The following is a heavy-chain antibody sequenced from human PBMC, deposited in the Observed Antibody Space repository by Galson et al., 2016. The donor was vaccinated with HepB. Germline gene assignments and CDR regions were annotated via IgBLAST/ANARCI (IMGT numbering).Heavy chain of an antibody. D-gene: IGHD3-3*01. CDR1: GSSISSSHW. Sequence: ETLSLTCAVSGSSISSSHWWSWVRQPPGKGLEWIGEIFHSGTTNDNPSLKSRVTMSVDKSKNQLSLNLTSVTAADTAVYYCARVRFLEWLTGSGMDVWGQGTTVTVSS. CDR3: ARVRFLEWLTGSGMDV. V-gene: IGHV4-4*02. CDR2: IFHSGTT. J-gene: IGHJ6*02.